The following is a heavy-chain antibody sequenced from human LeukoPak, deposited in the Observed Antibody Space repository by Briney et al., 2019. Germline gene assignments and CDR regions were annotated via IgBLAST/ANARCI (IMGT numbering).Heavy chain of an antibody. J-gene: IGHJ4*02. D-gene: IGHD3-22*01. CDR1: GGSISSYY. V-gene: IGHV4-4*09. CDR2: IYTSGST. Sequence: SETLSLTCTVSGGSISSYYWSWIRQPPGKGLEWIGYIYTSGSTNYNPSLKSRVTISVDTSKNQFSLKLSSVTAADTAVYYCARGYYDDSSGIDYWGQGTLVTVSS. CDR3: ARGYYDDSSGIDY.